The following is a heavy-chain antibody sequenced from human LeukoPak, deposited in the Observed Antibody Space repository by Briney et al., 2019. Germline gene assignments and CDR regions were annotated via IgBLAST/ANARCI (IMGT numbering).Heavy chain of an antibody. CDR3: ARDRGDSSGYRPYMDV. D-gene: IGHD3-22*01. J-gene: IGHJ6*03. CDR2: INSDGSST. CDR1: GFTFSSYW. V-gene: IGHV3-74*01. Sequence: GGSLRLSCAASGFTFSSYWMHWVRQAPGKGLVWVSRINSDGSSTSYADSVKGRFTISRDNAKNTLYLQMNSLRAEDTAVYYCARDRGDSSGYRPYMDVWGKGTTVTVSS.